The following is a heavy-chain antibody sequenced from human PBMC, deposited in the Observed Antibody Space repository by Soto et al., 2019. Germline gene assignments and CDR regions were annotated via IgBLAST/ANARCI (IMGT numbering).Heavy chain of an antibody. CDR1: GGSISSYY. CDR3: ARLATRYYFDY. D-gene: IGHD1-1*01. CDR2: IYYSGST. J-gene: IGHJ4*02. Sequence: SETLSLSCTVSGGSISSYYWSWIRQPPGKGLEWIGYIYYSGSTSYNPSLKSRVTISVDTSKNQFSLKMISVTAADTAVYYCARLATRYYFDYWGQGTLVTVS. V-gene: IGHV4-59*01.